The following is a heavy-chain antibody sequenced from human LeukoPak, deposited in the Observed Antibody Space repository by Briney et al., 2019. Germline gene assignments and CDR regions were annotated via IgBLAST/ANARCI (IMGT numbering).Heavy chain of an antibody. CDR3: ARVYYDSSGSHPDY. V-gene: IGHV1-18*01. J-gene: IGHJ4*02. Sequence: ASVKVSCKASGYTFTSYGISWVRQAPGQGLEWIGWISAYNGNTNYAQKLQGRVTMTTDTSTSTAYMELRSLRSDDTAVYYCARVYYDSSGSHPDYWGQGTLVTVSS. CDR2: ISAYNGNT. CDR1: GYTFTSYG. D-gene: IGHD3-22*01.